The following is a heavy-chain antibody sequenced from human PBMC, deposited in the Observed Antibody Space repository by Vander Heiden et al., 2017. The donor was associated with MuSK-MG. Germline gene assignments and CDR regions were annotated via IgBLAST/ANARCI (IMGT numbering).Heavy chain of an antibody. V-gene: IGHV1-69*06. D-gene: IGHD6-13*01. CDR3: AAAAAVKKFDY. J-gene: IGHJ4*02. Sequence: QVQLVQSGAEVKKPGSSVKVSCKASGGTFSSYAISWVRQAPGQGLEWMGGIIPIFGTANYAQKFKGRVTITADKSTSTAYMEMGRMRSEDTAVYCCAAAAAVKKFDYWGQGTLVTVSS. CDR1: GGTFSSYA. CDR2: IIPIFGTA.